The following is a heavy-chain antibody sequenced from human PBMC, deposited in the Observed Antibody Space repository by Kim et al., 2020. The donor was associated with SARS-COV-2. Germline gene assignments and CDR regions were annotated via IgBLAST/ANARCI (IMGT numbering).Heavy chain of an antibody. D-gene: IGHD1-26*01. Sequence: GGSRSLPCATSGFTFGLDGIHWVRQAPGKGLEWVAVIYYDGSNKYYAASVKGRFTISRDNSRNMVFLQMNNLRADDTAMYYCARGSTGLATGYF. CDR3: ARGSTGLATGYF. CDR1: GFTFGLDG. J-gene: IGHJ4*03. V-gene: IGHV3-33*01. CDR2: IYYDGSNK.